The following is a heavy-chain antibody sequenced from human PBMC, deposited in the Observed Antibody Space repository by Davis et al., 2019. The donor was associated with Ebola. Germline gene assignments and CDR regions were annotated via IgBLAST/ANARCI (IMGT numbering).Heavy chain of an antibody. J-gene: IGHJ4*02. D-gene: IGHD4-17*01. CDR1: GYSFTSYW. V-gene: IGHV5-51*01. CDR2: IYPGDSDT. CDR3: ARHPSYGDYRGNYFDY. Sequence: GESLKISCKGSGYSFTSYWIGWVRQMPGKGLEWMGIIYPGDSDTRYSPSFQGQVTISADKSISTAYLQWSSLKASDTAMYYCARHPSYGDYRGNYFDYWGQGTLVTVSS.